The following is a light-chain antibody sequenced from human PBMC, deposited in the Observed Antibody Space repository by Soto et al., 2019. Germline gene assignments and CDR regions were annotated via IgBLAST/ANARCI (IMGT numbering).Light chain of an antibody. CDR1: QRIERY. Sequence: VQMTQSPSGLAASVGDRFTVTCRASQRIERYLNWYQQKPGKAPKLLIHGASTLQSGVPSRFSGAFSETEFSLTISSLKHADLATYFCQQSYSTPVTFGHGTRLEIK. J-gene: IGKJ5*01. V-gene: IGKV1-39*01. CDR2: GAS. CDR3: QQSYSTPVT.